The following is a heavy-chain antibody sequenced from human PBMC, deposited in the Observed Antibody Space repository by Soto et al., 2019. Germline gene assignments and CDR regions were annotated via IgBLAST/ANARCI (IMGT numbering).Heavy chain of an antibody. J-gene: IGHJ4*02. D-gene: IGHD6-19*01. Sequence: QLQLQESGSGLVKPSQTLSLTCAVSGGSISSGGYSWSWIRQPPGKGLEWIGYIYHSGSTYYNPSHKSRVTISVDRSKTQFSLKLSSVTAADTAVYYCARAGGLGAVAADYWGQGTLVTVSS. CDR2: IYHSGST. V-gene: IGHV4-30-2*01. CDR3: ARAGGLGAVAADY. CDR1: GGSISSGGYS.